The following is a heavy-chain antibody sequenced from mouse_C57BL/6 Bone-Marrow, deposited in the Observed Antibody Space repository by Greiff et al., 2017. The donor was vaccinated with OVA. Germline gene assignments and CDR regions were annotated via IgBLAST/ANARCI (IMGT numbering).Heavy chain of an antibody. D-gene: IGHD5-5*01. CDR3: ARGLPSRRAMDY. J-gene: IGHJ4*01. V-gene: IGHV14-3*01. Sequence: EVQLQQSVAELVRPGASVKLSCTASGFNIKNNYMHWVKQRPEQGLEWIGRIDPANGNTKYAAKFQGKATITADTTSNTAYLQLSSLTSEDTAIYYCARGLPSRRAMDYWGQGTSVTVAS. CDR2: IDPANGNT. CDR1: GFNIKNNY.